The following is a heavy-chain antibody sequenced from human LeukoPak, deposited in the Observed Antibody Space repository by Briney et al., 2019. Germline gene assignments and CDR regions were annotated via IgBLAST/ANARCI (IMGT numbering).Heavy chain of an antibody. J-gene: IGHJ6*02. D-gene: IGHD3-9*01. CDR2: MNPNSGNT. Sequence: ASVKVSCKASGYTFTSYDINWVRQATGQGLEWMGWMNPNSGNTGYAQKFQGRVTMTRNTSISTAYMELSSLRSEDSAVYYCARSIRRYFDWLPRTYPPYYYYGTDVWGQGTTVTVSS. CDR1: GYTFTSYD. CDR3: ARSIRRYFDWLPRTYPPYYYYGTDV. V-gene: IGHV1-8*01.